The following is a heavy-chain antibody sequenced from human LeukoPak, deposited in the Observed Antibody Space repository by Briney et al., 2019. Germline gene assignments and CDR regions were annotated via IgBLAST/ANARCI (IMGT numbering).Heavy chain of an antibody. Sequence: GGSLRLSCAASGFTFSSYEMNWVRQAPGKGLEWVSYISSSGSTIYYADSVKGRFTISRDNPKNSLYLQMNSLRAEDTAVYYCARAAIVWSGYSYWGQGTLVTVSS. V-gene: IGHV3-48*03. CDR2: ISSSGSTI. J-gene: IGHJ4*02. D-gene: IGHD3-3*01. CDR1: GFTFSSYE. CDR3: ARAAIVWSGYSY.